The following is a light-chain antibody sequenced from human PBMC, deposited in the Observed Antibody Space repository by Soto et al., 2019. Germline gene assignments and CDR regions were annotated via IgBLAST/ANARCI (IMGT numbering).Light chain of an antibody. V-gene: IGKV3-11*01. CDR3: QQHDILPIT. Sequence: EIGLTHSPATLSLSPGERATLSCRASQGVSSHLAWYQQKPGQAPRLLIYDASNRATGIPARFSGSGSGTDFTLTISSLEPEDFALYYCQQHDILPITFGQGTRLEIK. J-gene: IGKJ5*01. CDR1: QGVSSH. CDR2: DAS.